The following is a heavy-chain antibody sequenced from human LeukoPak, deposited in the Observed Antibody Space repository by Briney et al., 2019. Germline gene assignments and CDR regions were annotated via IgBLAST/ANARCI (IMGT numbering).Heavy chain of an antibody. V-gene: IGHV3-43*02. CDR3: AKAYCGGVCYPGDY. CDR2: IGGDGTDT. J-gene: IGHJ4*02. Sequence: GGSLRLSCVVSGFTFDDYAMHWVRQAPGKGLEWVSLIGGDGTDTYYANSVKGRFTVSRDNSKKSLYLQMSSLRTEDTALYYCAKAYCGGVCYPGDYWGQGTLVTVSS. CDR1: GFTFDDYA. D-gene: IGHD2-21*02.